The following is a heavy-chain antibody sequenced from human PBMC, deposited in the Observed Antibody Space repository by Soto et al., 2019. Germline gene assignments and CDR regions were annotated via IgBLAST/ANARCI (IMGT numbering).Heavy chain of an antibody. Sequence: ASVKVSCKASGYTFTSYDINWVRQATGQGLEWMGWMNPNSGNTGYAQKFQGRVTMTRNTSISTAYMELSSLRSEDTAVYYCARGLGYSTGSWFDPWGQGTLVTVSS. CDR3: ARGLGYSTGSWFDP. CDR1: GYTFTSYD. D-gene: IGHD4-4*01. CDR2: MNPNSGNT. V-gene: IGHV1-8*01. J-gene: IGHJ5*02.